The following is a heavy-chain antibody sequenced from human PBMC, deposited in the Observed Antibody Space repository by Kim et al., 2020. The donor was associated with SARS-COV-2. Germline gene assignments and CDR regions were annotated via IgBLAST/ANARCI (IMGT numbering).Heavy chain of an antibody. J-gene: IGHJ6*02. CDR3: ARGSIAAAVPSYGMDV. D-gene: IGHD6-13*01. Sequence: SGKGRLTISRDNSKNTLYLQMTSLRAEDTAVYYCARGSIAAAVPSYGMDVWGQGTTVTVSS. V-gene: IGHV3-53*01.